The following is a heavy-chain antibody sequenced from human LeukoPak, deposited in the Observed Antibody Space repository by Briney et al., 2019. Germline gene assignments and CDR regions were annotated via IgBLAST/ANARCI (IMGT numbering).Heavy chain of an antibody. CDR1: GGSISSYY. CDR2: IYYSGST. V-gene: IGHV4-59*01. Sequence: PSETLSLTCTVSGGSISSYYWSWIRQPPGKGLEWIGYIYYSGSTNYNPPLKSRGTISVDTSKNQFSLKLSSVTAADTAVYYCASFKRGYDFWSGYQFDYWGQGTLVTVSS. D-gene: IGHD3-3*01. J-gene: IGHJ4*02. CDR3: ASFKRGYDFWSGYQFDY.